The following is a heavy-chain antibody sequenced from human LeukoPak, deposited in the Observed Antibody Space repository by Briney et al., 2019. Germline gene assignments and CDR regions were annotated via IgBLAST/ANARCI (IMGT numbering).Heavy chain of an antibody. CDR3: AKDPPPYQLLYRGWFDP. Sequence: ASVKVSCKASGYTFTSYDINWVRQATGQGLEWMGWMNPNSGNTGYAQKFQGRVTMTRNTSISTAYMELSSLRSEDTAVYYCAKDPPPYQLLYRGWFDPWGQGTLVTVSS. V-gene: IGHV1-8*01. D-gene: IGHD2-2*02. CDR1: GYTFTSYD. CDR2: MNPNSGNT. J-gene: IGHJ5*02.